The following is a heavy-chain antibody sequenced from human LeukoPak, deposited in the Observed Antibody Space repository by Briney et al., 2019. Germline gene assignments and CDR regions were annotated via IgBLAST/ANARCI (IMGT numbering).Heavy chain of an antibody. J-gene: IGHJ3*02. D-gene: IGHD4-17*01. CDR2: IYYSRRT. Sequence: SETLSLTCTVSGGSISSGGYYWSWIRQHRGKGLEWIGYIYYSRRTYYNPSLKSRVNISVDTSKNQFSLKLSSVTDADTAVYYCAREHDYGDYVHAFHIWGQGTMVTVSS. CDR3: AREHDYGDYVHAFHI. CDR1: GGSISSGGYY. V-gene: IGHV4-31*03.